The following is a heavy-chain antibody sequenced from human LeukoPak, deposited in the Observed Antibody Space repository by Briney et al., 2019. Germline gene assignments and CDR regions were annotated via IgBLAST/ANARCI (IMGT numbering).Heavy chain of an antibody. V-gene: IGHV3-20*04. J-gene: IGHJ4*02. Sequence: PGGSLTLSCAASGFTFGHYGMSLVRQAPGKGLEWVSGINWNGGSTGYADSVEGRFTISRDNAKNSQYLQMNSLRVEDTALYYCARAQTYGDSRLLLDYWGQGTLVTVSS. CDR3: ARAQTYGDSRLLLDY. CDR1: GFTFGHYG. CDR2: INWNGGST. D-gene: IGHD2-21*02.